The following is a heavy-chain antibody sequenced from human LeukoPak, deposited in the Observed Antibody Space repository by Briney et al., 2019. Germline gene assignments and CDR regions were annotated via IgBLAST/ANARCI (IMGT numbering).Heavy chain of an antibody. CDR1: GGSIRSSYYY. Sequence: SETLSLTCTVSGGSIRSSYYYWGWIRQPPGKGLEWIGSIYDSGSTYYNPSLKSRVTISVDTSKNQFSLKLNSVTAADTAVYYCLGYCSSTSCSEHFQHWGQGTLVTVSS. J-gene: IGHJ1*01. CDR3: LGYCSSTSCSEHFQH. D-gene: IGHD2-2*01. CDR2: IYDSGST. V-gene: IGHV4-39*01.